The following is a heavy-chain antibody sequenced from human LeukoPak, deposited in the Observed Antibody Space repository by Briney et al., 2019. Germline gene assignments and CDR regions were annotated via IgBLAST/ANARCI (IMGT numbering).Heavy chain of an antibody. D-gene: IGHD6-6*01. V-gene: IGHV3-20*04. CDR2: INWNGGST. CDR1: GFTFDDYG. Sequence: GGSLRLSCAASGFTFDDYGMSWVRQAPGKGLEWVSGINWNGGSTGYADSVKGRFTISRDNAKNSLYLQMNSLRAEDTALYYCARDQGGVLGQLVAYWGQGTLVTVSS. J-gene: IGHJ4*02. CDR3: ARDQGGVLGQLVAY.